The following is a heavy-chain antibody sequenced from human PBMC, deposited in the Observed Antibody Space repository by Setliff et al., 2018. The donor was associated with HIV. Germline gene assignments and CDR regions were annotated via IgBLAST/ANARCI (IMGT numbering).Heavy chain of an antibody. V-gene: IGHV1-46*01. CDR1: GYTFTGYY. CDR3: ASAGAWQRNALDI. Sequence: ASVKVSCKASGYTFTGYYMHWVRQAPGQGLDWMGVINPTGCSTRNTQKFQGRVAMTRDTSTSTVYMELSSLRSEDTAVYYCASAGAWQRNALDIWGQGTMVTVSS. J-gene: IGHJ3*02. D-gene: IGHD5-12*01. CDR2: INPTGCST.